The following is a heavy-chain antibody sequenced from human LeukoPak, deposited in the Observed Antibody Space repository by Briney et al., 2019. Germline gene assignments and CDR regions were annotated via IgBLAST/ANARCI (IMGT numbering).Heavy chain of an antibody. CDR2: IKNDGSDK. V-gene: IGHV3-7*01. Sequence: GGSLRLSCEASGFSFSAAWMTWVRQAPGKGLEWVATIKNDGSDKYYVDSVKGRFTLSRDNAKNSVYLQMNSLRVEDRAVYYCVNLGYSDGGQGTLVTVSS. CDR3: VNLGYSD. CDR1: GFSFSAAW. J-gene: IGHJ4*02. D-gene: IGHD5-12*01.